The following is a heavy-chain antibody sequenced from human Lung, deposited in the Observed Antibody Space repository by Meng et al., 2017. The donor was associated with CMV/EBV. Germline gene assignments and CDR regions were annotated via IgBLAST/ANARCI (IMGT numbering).Heavy chain of an antibody. V-gene: IGHV1-2*02. CDR3: ARATENFVVEPPAILFDY. J-gene: IGHJ4*02. Sequence: TFTGYYLHWVRQAPGQGLEWMGWINPNSGATNFAQKFQGRVTMTRDTSISTAYMELRRLTSDDTAVYYCARATENFVVEPPAILFDYWGQGTLVTLSS. D-gene: IGHD2-2*02. CDR1: TFTGYY. CDR2: INPNSGAT.